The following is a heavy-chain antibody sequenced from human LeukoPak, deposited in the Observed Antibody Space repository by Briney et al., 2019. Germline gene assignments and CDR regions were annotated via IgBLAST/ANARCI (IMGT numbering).Heavy chain of an antibody. Sequence: SQTLSLTCAVSGGYISSGGYSWSWIRQPPGKGLEWIGYIYHSGSTYYNPSLKSRVTISVDTSKNQFSLKLSSVTAADTAVYYCARLINYYDSSGYYIYYFDYWGQGTLVTVSS. CDR1: GGYISSGGYS. J-gene: IGHJ4*02. CDR2: IYHSGST. V-gene: IGHV4-30-2*01. D-gene: IGHD3-22*01. CDR3: ARLINYYDSSGYYIYYFDY.